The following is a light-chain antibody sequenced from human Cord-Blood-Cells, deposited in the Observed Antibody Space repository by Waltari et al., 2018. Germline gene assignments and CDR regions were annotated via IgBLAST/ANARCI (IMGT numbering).Light chain of an antibody. CDR1: SSNIGAGYD. CDR2: GKS. Sequence: QSVLTQPPSVSGAPGQRVTISCTGSSSNIGAGYDVHWYQQLPGTAPKLLIYGKSHRPAGFPDRFSGSKSGTSASLAITGLQAEDEADYYCQSYDSSLSSSVFGGGTKLTVL. V-gene: IGLV1-40*01. J-gene: IGLJ2*01. CDR3: QSYDSSLSSSV.